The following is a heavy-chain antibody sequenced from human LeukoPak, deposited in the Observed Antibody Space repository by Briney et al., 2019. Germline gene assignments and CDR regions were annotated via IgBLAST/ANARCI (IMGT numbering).Heavy chain of an antibody. CDR3: ARGSITMVRGVIIMFMDV. CDR1: GYTFTGYY. V-gene: IGHV1-46*01. CDR2: INPSGGST. J-gene: IGHJ6*03. D-gene: IGHD3-10*01. Sequence: ASVKVSCKASGYTFTGYYMHWVRQAPGQGLEWMGWINPSGGSTSYAQKFQGRVTMTRDMSTSTVYMELSSLRSEDTAVYYCARGSITMVRGVIIMFMDVWGKGTTVTVSS.